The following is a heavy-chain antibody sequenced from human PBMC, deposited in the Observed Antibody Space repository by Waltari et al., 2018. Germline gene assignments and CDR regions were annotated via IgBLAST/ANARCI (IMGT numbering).Heavy chain of an antibody. CDR3: AKYMWGSDREGY. J-gene: IGHJ4*02. Sequence: EVQLLESGGGLVQPGGSLRLSCAASGFTFSSYAMSWVRQAPGKGLEWVSAISGSGGSTDYADSVKGRFTISRDNSKNTLYLQMNSLRAEDTAVYYCAKYMWGSDREGYWGQGTLVTVSS. V-gene: IGHV3-23*01. D-gene: IGHD3-16*01. CDR1: GFTFSSYA. CDR2: ISGSGGST.